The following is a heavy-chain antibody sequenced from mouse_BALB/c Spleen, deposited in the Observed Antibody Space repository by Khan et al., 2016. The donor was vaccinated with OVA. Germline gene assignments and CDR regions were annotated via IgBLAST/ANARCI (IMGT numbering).Heavy chain of an antibody. CDR1: GYTFTNYG. CDR3: ERGGRRAMDY. V-gene: IGHV9-3-1*01. CDR2: INSNTGEA. D-gene: IGHD3-3*01. Sequence: QIQLVQPGPELKKPGETVKISCKAAGYTFTNYGMNWVKQAPGKGLKWMGWINSNTGEATYADDFKGRFAFSLETSASTAYLQIKNLKNEDTAIYFCERGGRRAMDYWGQGTSVTVSS. J-gene: IGHJ4*01.